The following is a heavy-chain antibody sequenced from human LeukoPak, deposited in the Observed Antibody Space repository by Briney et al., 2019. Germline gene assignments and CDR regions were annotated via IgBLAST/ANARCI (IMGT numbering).Heavy chain of an antibody. CDR3: ARVHLAYCGGDCYTYAEYFQH. CDR2: ISAYNGNT. V-gene: IGHV1-18*01. J-gene: IGHJ1*01. Sequence: ASVKVSCKASDYTFTSYGISWVRQAPGQGLEWMGWISAYNGNTNYAQKLQGRVTMTTDTSTSTAYMELRSLRSDDTAVYYCARVHLAYCGGDCYTYAEYFQHWGQGTLVTVSS. CDR1: DYTFTSYG. D-gene: IGHD2-21*02.